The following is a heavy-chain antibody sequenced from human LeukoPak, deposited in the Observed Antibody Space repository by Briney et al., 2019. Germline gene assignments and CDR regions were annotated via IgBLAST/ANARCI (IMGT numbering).Heavy chain of an antibody. CDR3: AIMVRGVTYFDY. J-gene: IGHJ4*02. V-gene: IGHV1-2*02. CDR1: GYTFTGYY. Sequence: ASVKVSCKASGYTFTGYYMHWVRQAPGQGLEWMGWINPNSGGTNYAQKFQGRVTMTRDTSISKAYMELSRLRSDDTAVYYCAIMVRGVTYFDYWGQGTLVTVSS. D-gene: IGHD3-10*01. CDR2: INPNSGGT.